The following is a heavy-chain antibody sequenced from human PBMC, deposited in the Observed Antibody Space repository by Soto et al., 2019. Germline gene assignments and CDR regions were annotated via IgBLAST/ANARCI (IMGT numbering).Heavy chain of an antibody. CDR3: ARLNGYCVSTNCHSYYGMDV. CDR2: IYSSENT. D-gene: IGHD2-2*03. CDR1: GGSVSSNGYS. V-gene: IGHV4-39*01. J-gene: IGHJ6*02. Sequence: SETLSLTCTVSGGSVSSNGYSWGWIRQSPGKGLEWIGTIYSSENTYYNPSLLSRVTISVDTSKNEFSLRLSSVTAADTAVYYCARLNGYCVSTNCHSYYGMDVWGQGTTVT.